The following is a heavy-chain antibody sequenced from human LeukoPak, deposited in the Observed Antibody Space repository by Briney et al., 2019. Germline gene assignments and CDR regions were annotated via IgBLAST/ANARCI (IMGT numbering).Heavy chain of an antibody. V-gene: IGHV4-31*03. CDR2: IYYSGST. D-gene: IGHD6-19*01. J-gene: IGHJ5*02. Sequence: PSQTLSLTCTVSGGSISSGGYYWSWIRQHPGKGLEWIGYIYYSGSTYYNPSLKSRVTISVDTSKNQFSLKLSSVTAADTAVYCCASPGGSSGWSNWFDPWGQGTLVTVSS. CDR1: GGSISSGGYY. CDR3: ASPGGSSGWSNWFDP.